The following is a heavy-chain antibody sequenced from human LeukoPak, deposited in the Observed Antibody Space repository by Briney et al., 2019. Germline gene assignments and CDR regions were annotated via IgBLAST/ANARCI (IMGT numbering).Heavy chain of an antibody. J-gene: IGHJ1*01. CDR3: ARSGAIAAAGSHPSEYFQH. V-gene: IGHV1-18*01. Sequence: ASVKVSCKASGYTFTSYGISWVRQAPGQGLEWMGWISAYNGNTNYAQKLQGRVTMTTDTSTSTAYMELRSLRSDDTAVYYCARSGAIAAAGSHPSEYFQHWGQGTLVTVSS. CDR2: ISAYNGNT. CDR1: GYTFTSYG. D-gene: IGHD6-13*01.